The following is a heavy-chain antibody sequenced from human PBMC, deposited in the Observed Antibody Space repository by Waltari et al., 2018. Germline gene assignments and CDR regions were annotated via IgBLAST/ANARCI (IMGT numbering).Heavy chain of an antibody. J-gene: IGHJ3*02. D-gene: IGHD1-26*01. V-gene: IGHV1-69*18. Sequence: QVQLVQSGAEVRMPGSSVKVSCKASGGTFNTYAVNWLRQAPGQGLEWMGRITPYVETTIKAQKFQGRVTFTADESTTTAYMELSSLRSDDTAVYYCAKNGEIKLGATNFRDVFDIWGQGTLVNVPS. CDR3: AKNGEIKLGATNFRDVFDI. CDR1: GGTFNTYA. CDR2: ITPYVETT.